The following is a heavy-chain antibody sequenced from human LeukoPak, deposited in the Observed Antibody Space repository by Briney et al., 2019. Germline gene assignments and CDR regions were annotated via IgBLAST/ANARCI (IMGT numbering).Heavy chain of an antibody. CDR3: AATGGGTSLEPFDY. D-gene: IGHD1-14*01. Sequence: SETLSLTCTVSSGSISSGGYYWSWIRQHPGKGLEWIGYIYYSGSTYYNPSLKSRVTISVDTSKNQFSLKLSSVTAADTAVYYCAATGGGTSLEPFDYWGQGTLVTVSS. V-gene: IGHV4-31*03. J-gene: IGHJ4*02. CDR2: IYYSGST. CDR1: SGSISSGGYY.